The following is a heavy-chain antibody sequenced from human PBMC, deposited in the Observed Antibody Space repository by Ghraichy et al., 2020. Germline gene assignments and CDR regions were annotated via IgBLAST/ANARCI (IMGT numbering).Heavy chain of an antibody. V-gene: IGHV1-2*02. J-gene: IGHJ4*02. CDR3: ARWHYDSSGYPYSDY. Sequence: ASVKVSCKASGYTFTGYYMHWVRQAPGQGLEWMGWINPNSGGTNYAQKFQGRVTMTRDTSISTAYMELSRLRSDDTAVYYGARWHYDSSGYPYSDYWGQGTLVTVSS. CDR2: INPNSGGT. CDR1: GYTFTGYY. D-gene: IGHD3-22*01.